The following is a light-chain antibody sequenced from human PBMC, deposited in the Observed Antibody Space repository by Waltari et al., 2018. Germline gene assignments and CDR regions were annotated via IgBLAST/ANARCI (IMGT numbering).Light chain of an antibody. CDR2: YAS. CDR1: QTVRSF. CDR3: LQRSNWPYT. J-gene: IGKJ2*01. Sequence: EIVLTQSPATLSLSPGERATLSCRASQTVRSFLAWYQPKPGQAPRLLIFYASSRAPGIPAKFRGSGSGTDFTLTVSNLEPEDFAVYYCLQRSNWPYTFGQGTRVEIK. V-gene: IGKV3-11*01.